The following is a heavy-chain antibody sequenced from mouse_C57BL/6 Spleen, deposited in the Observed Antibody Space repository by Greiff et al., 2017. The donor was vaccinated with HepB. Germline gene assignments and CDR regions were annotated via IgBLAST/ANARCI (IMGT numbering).Heavy chain of an antibody. Sequence: QVHVKQSGAELVKPGASVKLSCKASGYTFTEYTIHWVKQRSGQGLEWIGWFYPGSGSIKYNEKFKDKATLTADKSSSTVYMARSRLTSEDSAVYFCARHGTYDGYYWYFDVWGTGTTVSVSS. CDR2: FYPGSGSI. J-gene: IGHJ1*03. D-gene: IGHD2-3*01. V-gene: IGHV1-62-2*01. CDR3: ARHGTYDGYYWYFDV. CDR1: GYTFTEYT.